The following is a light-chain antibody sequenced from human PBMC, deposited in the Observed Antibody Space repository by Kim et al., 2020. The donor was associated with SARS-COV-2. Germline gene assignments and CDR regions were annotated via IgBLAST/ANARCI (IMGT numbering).Light chain of an antibody. J-gene: IGKJ4*01. CDR3: QKLNSYPFT. V-gene: IGKV1-9*01. CDR2: DAS. CDR1: QGINTY. Sequence: ASVGHRLTITCRASQGINTYLAWYPQKPGKAPKLLIYDASTLQSWVPSRFSGSGSGSEFTLPISSLQPEDFATYHCQKLNSYPFTCGGGTKVDIK.